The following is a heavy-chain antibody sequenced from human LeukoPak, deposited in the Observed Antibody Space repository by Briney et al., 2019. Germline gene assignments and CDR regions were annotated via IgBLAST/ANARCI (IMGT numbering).Heavy chain of an antibody. CDR2: ISSGGNTI. D-gene: IGHD5-18*01. CDR1: GFTFSSYE. V-gene: IGHV3-48*03. CDR3: AREGTAMVSFDY. J-gene: IGHJ4*02. Sequence: GGSLRLSCAASGFTFSSYEMNWVRQAPGKGLEWVSDISSGGNTIYYADSVKGRFTISRDNAKNSLYLQMNGLRAEDTAVYYCAREGTAMVSFDYWGQGTLVTVSS.